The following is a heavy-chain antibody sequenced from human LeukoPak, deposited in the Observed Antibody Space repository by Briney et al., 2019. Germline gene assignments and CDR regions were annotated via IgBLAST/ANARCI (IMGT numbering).Heavy chain of an antibody. CDR3: AKDISSSWSTYYFDY. J-gene: IGHJ4*02. D-gene: IGHD6-13*01. Sequence: GGSLRLSCAASGFTFSSYGMHWVRQAPGKGLEWVAFIRYDGSNKYYADSVKGRFTISRDNSKNTLYLQMNSLRAEDTAVYYCAKDISSSWSTYYFDYWGQGTLVTVSS. V-gene: IGHV3-30*02. CDR2: IRYDGSNK. CDR1: GFTFSSYG.